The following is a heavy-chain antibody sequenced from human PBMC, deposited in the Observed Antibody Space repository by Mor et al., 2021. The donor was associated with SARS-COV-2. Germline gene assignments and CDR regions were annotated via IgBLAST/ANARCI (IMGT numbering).Heavy chain of an antibody. CDR3: ARRDIVSTTKFDS. J-gene: IGHJ4*02. V-gene: IGHV4-4*02. Sequence: GLEWIGEMFHSGSTSHNPSLKSRVTISVDKSKNQFSLKLSSVTAADTAVYYCARRDIVSTTKFDSWGQGTLVTVS. CDR2: MFHSGST. D-gene: IGHD5-12*01.